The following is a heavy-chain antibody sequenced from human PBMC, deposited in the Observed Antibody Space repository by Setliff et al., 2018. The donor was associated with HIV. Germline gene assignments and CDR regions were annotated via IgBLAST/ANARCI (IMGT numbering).Heavy chain of an antibody. Sequence: ASETLSLTCTVSGRSISSYFWSWIRQPPGKGLEWIGTIYYSGSTNYNPSLESRVTISVDTSKNKFSVTLRSVTTADTAVYYCARDRGRGSGSPTRKFYYYGMDVWGQGTTVTAP. D-gene: IGHD3-10*01. CDR3: ARDRGRGSGSPTRKFYYYGMDV. J-gene: IGHJ6*02. V-gene: IGHV4-59*01. CDR2: IYYSGST. CDR1: GRSISSYF.